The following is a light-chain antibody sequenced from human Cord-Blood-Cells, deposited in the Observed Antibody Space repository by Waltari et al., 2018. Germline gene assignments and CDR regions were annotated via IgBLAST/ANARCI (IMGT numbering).Light chain of an antibody. V-gene: IGLV2-23*01. CDR3: CSYAGSSTV. J-gene: IGLJ3*02. CDR1: SSDVVSYNV. CDR2: EGS. Sequence: QSALTQPASVSGSPGQSITISCSGTSSDVVSYNVVSWYQQHAANAPRLLLYEGSKRPSGVSNRFSCSKSGNTASLTISGLQAEDEADYYCCSYAGSSTVFGGGTKLTVL.